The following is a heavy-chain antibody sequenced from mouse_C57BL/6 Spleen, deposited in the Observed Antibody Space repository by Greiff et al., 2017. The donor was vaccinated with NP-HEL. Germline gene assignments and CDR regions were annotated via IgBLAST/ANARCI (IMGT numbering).Heavy chain of an antibody. CDR2: IDPSDSYT. CDR1: GYTFTSYW. Sequence: QVQLQQPGAELVMPGASVKLSCKASGYTFTSYWMHWVKQRPGQGLEWIGEIDPSDSYTNYNQKFKGKSTLTVDKSSSTAYMQLSSLTSEDSAVYYCASSYDGYAMDYWGQGTSVTVSS. CDR3: ASSYDGYAMDY. J-gene: IGHJ4*01. D-gene: IGHD2-3*01. V-gene: IGHV1-69*01.